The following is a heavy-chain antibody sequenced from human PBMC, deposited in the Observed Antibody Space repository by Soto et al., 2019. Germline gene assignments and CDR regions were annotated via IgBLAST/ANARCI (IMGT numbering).Heavy chain of an antibody. Sequence: SQTLSLTCAISGDSVSSNSAAWNWIRQSPSRGLEWLGRTYYRSKWYNDYAVSVKSRITINPDTSKNQSSLQLNSVTPEDTAVYYCAREEGYSSSWYPRYFDYWGQGTLVTVSS. J-gene: IGHJ4*02. CDR1: GDSVSSNSAA. CDR3: AREEGYSSSWYPRYFDY. V-gene: IGHV6-1*01. D-gene: IGHD6-13*01. CDR2: TYYRSKWYN.